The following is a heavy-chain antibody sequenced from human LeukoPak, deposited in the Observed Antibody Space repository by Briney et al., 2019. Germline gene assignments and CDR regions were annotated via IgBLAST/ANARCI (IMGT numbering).Heavy chain of an antibody. D-gene: IGHD6-13*01. CDR2: IYTSGST. J-gene: IGHJ4*02. Sequence: SETLSLTCTVSGGSISSGSYYWSWIRQPAGKGLEWIGRIYTSGSTNYNPSLKSRVTISVDTSKNQFSLKLSSVTAADTAVYYCARDHLAAAGSWGQGTLVTVSS. V-gene: IGHV4-61*02. CDR1: GGSISSGSYY. CDR3: ARDHLAAAGS.